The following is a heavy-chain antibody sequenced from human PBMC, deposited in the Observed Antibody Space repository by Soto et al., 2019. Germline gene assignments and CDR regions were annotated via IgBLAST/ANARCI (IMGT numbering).Heavy chain of an antibody. CDR2: INTDGSII. Sequence: GSLRLSCAASGLIFSNYKMHWVRQAPGKGLVWVSRINTDGSIIDYADSVKGRFTVSRDNAKNTLYLQMNSLRADDTAVYYCARDTDGLHYWGQGTQVTVSS. CDR1: GLIFSNYK. V-gene: IGHV3-74*01. CDR3: ARDTDGLHY. J-gene: IGHJ4*02.